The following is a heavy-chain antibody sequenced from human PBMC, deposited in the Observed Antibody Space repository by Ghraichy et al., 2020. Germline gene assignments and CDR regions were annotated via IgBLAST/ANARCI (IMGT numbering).Heavy chain of an antibody. V-gene: IGHV4-39*01. J-gene: IGHJ4*02. D-gene: IGHD3-16*02. CDR1: GGSISSSSYY. CDR3: GTFGGVIVPDY. Sequence: SETLSLTCTVSGGSISSSSYYWGWIRQPPGKGLEWIGSIYYSGSTYYNPSLKSRVTISVDTSKNQFSLKLSSVTAADTAVYYCGTFGGVIVPDYWGQGTLVTVSS. CDR2: IYYSGST.